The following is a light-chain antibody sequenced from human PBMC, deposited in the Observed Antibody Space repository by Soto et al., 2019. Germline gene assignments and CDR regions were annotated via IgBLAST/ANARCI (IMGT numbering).Light chain of an antibody. CDR2: RAS. Sequence: DIQMTQSPSTLSASVGDRVTLTCRASQTITAWLAWYQQKPGKAPKLLISRASSLESGVPSKFSGSGSGTEFTLTISSLQPDDFATYYCQQYSLHPWTFGQGTKVESK. V-gene: IGKV1-5*03. CDR1: QTITAW. CDR3: QQYSLHPWT. J-gene: IGKJ1*01.